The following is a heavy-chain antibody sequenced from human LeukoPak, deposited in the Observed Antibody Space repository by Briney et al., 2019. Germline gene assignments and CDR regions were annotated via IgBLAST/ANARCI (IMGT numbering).Heavy chain of an antibody. Sequence: SETLSLTCTVSGGSISSYYWSWIRQPPGKGLEWIGYIYYSGSTNYNPSPKSRVTISVDTSKNQFSLKLSSVTAADTAVYYCARDAHTAFDYWGQGTLVTVSS. CDR2: IYYSGST. CDR1: GGSISSYY. J-gene: IGHJ4*02. D-gene: IGHD5-18*01. V-gene: IGHV4-59*01. CDR3: ARDAHTAFDY.